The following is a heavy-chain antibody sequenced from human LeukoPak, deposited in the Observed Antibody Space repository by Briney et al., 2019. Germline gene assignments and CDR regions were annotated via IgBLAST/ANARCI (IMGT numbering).Heavy chain of an antibody. CDR2: ISWNGGST. CDR1: GFTFDDYG. CDR3: ARSRSSTAKNWFDP. J-gene: IGHJ5*02. D-gene: IGHD1-14*01. V-gene: IGHV3-20*04. Sequence: GGSLRLSCAASGFTFDDYGMSWVRQAPGKGLEWVSGISWNGGSTGYADSVKGRFTISRDNAKNSLYLQMNSLRAEDTALYYCARSRSSTAKNWFDPWGQGTLVTVSS.